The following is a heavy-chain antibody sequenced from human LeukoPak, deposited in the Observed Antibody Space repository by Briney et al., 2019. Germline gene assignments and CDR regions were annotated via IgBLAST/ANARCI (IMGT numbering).Heavy chain of an antibody. D-gene: IGHD3-22*01. V-gene: IGHV4-4*07. CDR2: IHTSGST. CDR3: ARGRYYYDSSAYHFDY. CDR1: GGSISSYY. J-gene: IGHJ4*02. Sequence: PSETLSLTCTVSGGSISSYYWSWIRQPAGKGLEWIGRIHTSGSTNYNPSLKSRVTMSVDTSKNQFSLKLSSVTAAGTAVYYCARGRYYYDSSAYHFDYWGQGTLVTVSS.